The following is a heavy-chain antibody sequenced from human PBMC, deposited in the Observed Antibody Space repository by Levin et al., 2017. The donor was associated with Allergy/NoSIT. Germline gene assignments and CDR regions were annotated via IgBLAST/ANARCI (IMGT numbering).Heavy chain of an antibody. CDR3: TSDPIQSLLVYYGMDV. J-gene: IGHJ6*02. CDR1: GFTFGSYW. V-gene: IGHV3-7*01. CDR2: IKLDGSEK. D-gene: IGHD4-11*01. Sequence: GGSLRLSCAASGFTFGSYWMSWVRQAPGKGPEWVANIKLDGSEKYYVDSVKGRFTISRDNAKNSLYLQMNSLRAEDTAMYYCTSDPIQSLLVYYGMDVWGQGTTVTVSS.